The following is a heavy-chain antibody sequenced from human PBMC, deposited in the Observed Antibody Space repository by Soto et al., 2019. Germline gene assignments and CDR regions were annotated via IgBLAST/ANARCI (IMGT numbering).Heavy chain of an antibody. Sequence: PSQTLSLTCAISGDSVSSNSAAWNWIRQSPSRGLEWLGRTFYRSKWYDDYAVSVESRITINPDTSKNQFSLQLNSVTPEDTAVYYCARAYDTSGNYIQYFDYWGQGTLVTVSS. CDR3: ARAYDTSGNYIQYFDY. CDR1: GDSVSSNSAA. D-gene: IGHD3-22*01. J-gene: IGHJ4*02. V-gene: IGHV6-1*01. CDR2: TFYRSKWYD.